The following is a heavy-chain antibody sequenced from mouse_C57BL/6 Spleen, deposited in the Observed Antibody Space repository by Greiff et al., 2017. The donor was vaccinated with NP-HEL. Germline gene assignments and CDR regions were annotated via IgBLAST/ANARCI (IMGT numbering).Heavy chain of an antibody. CDR2: INYDGGST. CDR1: GFTFSDYY. J-gene: IGHJ1*01. D-gene: IGHD1-1*01. Sequence: EVQLVESEGGLVQPGSSMKLSCTASGFTFSDYYMAWVRQVPEQGLEWVANINYDGGSTYYLDSLKSRFILSRDNSTNILYLQMSSLKSEDAATYYCARTYGSRGWYIDVWGPGTTVTVSS. CDR3: ARTYGSRGWYIDV. V-gene: IGHV5-16*01.